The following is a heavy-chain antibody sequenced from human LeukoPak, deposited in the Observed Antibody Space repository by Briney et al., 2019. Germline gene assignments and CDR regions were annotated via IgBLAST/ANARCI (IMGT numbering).Heavy chain of an antibody. Sequence: SSETLSLTCTVSGGSISSYYWSWIRQPPGKGLEWIGYIYYSGSTNYNPSLKSRVTISVDTSKNQFSLKLSSVTAADTAVYYCARVHYGVWKEGGLDYWGQGTLVTVSS. CDR1: GGSISSYY. J-gene: IGHJ4*02. CDR3: ARVHYGVWKEGGLDY. D-gene: IGHD4-17*01. V-gene: IGHV4-59*01. CDR2: IYYSGST.